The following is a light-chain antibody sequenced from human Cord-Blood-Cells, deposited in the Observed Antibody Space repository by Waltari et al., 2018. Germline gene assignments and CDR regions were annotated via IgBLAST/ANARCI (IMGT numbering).Light chain of an antibody. CDR3: QQYDNLPLT. J-gene: IGKJ4*01. Sequence: DIQMTQSPSSLSASVGDRVTITCQASQDISNYLNWYQQKPGKAPKLLIYDASNLEPGVPARFSGSGAGTDFTFTIRSLQPEDIATYYCQQYDNLPLTIGGGTKVEIK. CDR1: QDISNY. V-gene: IGKV1-33*01. CDR2: DAS.